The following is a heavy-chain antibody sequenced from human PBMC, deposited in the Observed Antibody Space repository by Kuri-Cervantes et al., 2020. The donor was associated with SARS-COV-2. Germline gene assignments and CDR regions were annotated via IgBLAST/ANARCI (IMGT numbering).Heavy chain of an antibody. Sequence: ASVKVSCKASGYTFINYGLSWVRQAPGRGLEWVASINTYNGNTNYAQILQGRVTMTTDTSTSTAYMELSSLRSEDTAVYYCAREFKVRRVVPAAKDSRTQYYFDYWGQGTLVTVSS. CDR2: INTYNGNT. V-gene: IGHV1-18*01. CDR1: GYTFINYG. J-gene: IGHJ4*02. CDR3: AREFKVRRVVPAAKDSRTQYYFDY. D-gene: IGHD2-2*01.